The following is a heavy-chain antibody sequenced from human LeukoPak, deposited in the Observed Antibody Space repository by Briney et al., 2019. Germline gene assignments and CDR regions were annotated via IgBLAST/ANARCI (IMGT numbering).Heavy chain of an antibody. CDR3: ARGLSGSYPWDAFDI. D-gene: IGHD3-10*01. CDR1: GFTFSSYA. CDR2: ISCDGSNK. V-gene: IGHV3-30*04. J-gene: IGHJ3*02. Sequence: PGGSLRLSCAASGFTFSSYAMHWVRQAPGKGLEWVAVISCDGSNKYYADSVKGRFTISRDNSKNTLYLQMNSLRAEDTAVYYCARGLSGSYPWDAFDIWGQGTMVTVSS.